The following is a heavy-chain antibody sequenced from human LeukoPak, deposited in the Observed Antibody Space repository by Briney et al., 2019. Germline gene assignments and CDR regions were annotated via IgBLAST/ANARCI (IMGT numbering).Heavy chain of an antibody. Sequence: GGSLRLSCAASGFAFSSYGMHWVRQAPGKGLEWVAVIWYDGSNKYYADSVKGRFTISRDNSKNTLYLQMNSLRAEDMAVYYCARDSGIVVVPAAMRYYYGMDVWGQGTTVTVSS. V-gene: IGHV3-33*01. CDR3: ARDSGIVVVPAAMRYYYGMDV. CDR2: IWYDGSNK. CDR1: GFAFSSYG. D-gene: IGHD2-2*01. J-gene: IGHJ6*02.